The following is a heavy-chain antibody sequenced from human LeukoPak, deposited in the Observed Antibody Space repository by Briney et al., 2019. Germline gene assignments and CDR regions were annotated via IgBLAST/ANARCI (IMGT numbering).Heavy chain of an antibody. J-gene: IGHJ4*02. V-gene: IGHV4-34*01. CDR1: GGSFSGYY. CDR2: INHSGST. D-gene: IGHD4-17*01. Sequence: SETLSLTCAVYGGSFSGYYWSWIRQPPGKGLEWIGEINHSGSTNYNPSLKSRVTISVDTSKNQFSLKLSSVTAADTAVYYCAREDYGDYGLDYWGQGTLATVSS. CDR3: AREDYGDYGLDY.